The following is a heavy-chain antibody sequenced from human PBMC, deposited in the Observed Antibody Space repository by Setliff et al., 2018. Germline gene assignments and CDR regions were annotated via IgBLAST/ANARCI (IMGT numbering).Heavy chain of an antibody. J-gene: IGHJ5*02. Sequence: SVKVSCKVSGGTFSSYTISWVRQAPGQGLEWMGRIIPILGIANYAQKFQGRVTITADKSTSTAYMELSSLRSEDTAVYYCARDISLGKAAVWFGELKGWFDPWGQGTLVTSPQ. D-gene: IGHD3-10*01. V-gene: IGHV1-69*04. CDR3: ARDISLGKAAVWFGELKGWFDP. CDR1: GGTFSSYT. CDR2: IIPILGIA.